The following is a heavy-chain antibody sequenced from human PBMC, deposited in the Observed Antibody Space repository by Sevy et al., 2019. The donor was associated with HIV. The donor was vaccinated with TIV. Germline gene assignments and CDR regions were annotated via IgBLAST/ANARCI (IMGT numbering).Heavy chain of an antibody. CDR2: ISYDGSNK. CDR3: ARVPGAVIAAGPYHFDY. J-gene: IGHJ4*02. CDR1: GFIFSSNA. V-gene: IGHV3-30*04. Sequence: GESLKISCAASGFIFSSNAMHWVRQAPGKGLEWVSVISYDGSNKEYADSVKGRFTISRDNAKNTLYLQRNSPRPEDTAVYYCARVPGAVIAAGPYHFDYWGQGTLVTVSS. D-gene: IGHD6-13*01.